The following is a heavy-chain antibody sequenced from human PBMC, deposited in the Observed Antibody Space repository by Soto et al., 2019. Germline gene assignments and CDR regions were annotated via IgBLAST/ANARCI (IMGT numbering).Heavy chain of an antibody. CDR1: GGSISSSSYY. CDR2: IYYSGST. D-gene: IGHD4-17*01. Sequence: PSETLSLTCTVSGGSISSSSYYWGWIRQPPGKGLEWIGSIYYSGSTYYNPSLKSRVTISVDTSKNQFSLKLSSVTAADTAVYYCARNDYGDGGFDYWGQGTLVTVSS. V-gene: IGHV4-39*01. J-gene: IGHJ4*02. CDR3: ARNDYGDGGFDY.